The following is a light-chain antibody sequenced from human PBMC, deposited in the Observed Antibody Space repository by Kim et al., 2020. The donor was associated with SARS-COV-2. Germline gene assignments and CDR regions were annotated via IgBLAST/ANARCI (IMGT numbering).Light chain of an antibody. Sequence: QLVLTKSPSASASLGASVKITCTLSSGHSSYAIAWHQQQPEKGPRYLMKLNSDGSHSKGDGIPDRFSGSSSGAERYLTISSLQSEDEADYYCQTWGTGIQVFGGGTQLTVL. V-gene: IGLV4-69*01. CDR2: LNSDGSH. CDR3: QTWGTGIQV. J-gene: IGLJ3*02. CDR1: SGHSSYA.